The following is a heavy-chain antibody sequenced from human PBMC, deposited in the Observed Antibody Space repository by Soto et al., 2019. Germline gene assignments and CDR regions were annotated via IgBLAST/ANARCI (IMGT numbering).Heavy chain of an antibody. Sequence: GGSLRLSCTASGFTVSTNYMHWFRQAPGKGLEWVSVIQNSGNTYYADSVKGRFTISRHNSNNMVFLQMNSLRPEDTAVYYCTRGGALDIWGQGTVVTVSS. J-gene: IGHJ3*02. CDR3: TRGGALDI. CDR2: IQNSGNT. CDR1: GFTVSTNY. V-gene: IGHV3-53*04.